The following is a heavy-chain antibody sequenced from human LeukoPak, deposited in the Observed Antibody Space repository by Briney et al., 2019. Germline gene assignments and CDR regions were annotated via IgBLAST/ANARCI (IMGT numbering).Heavy chain of an antibody. D-gene: IGHD3-9*01. CDR3: ARDHRTRGYFDWSPHLDY. Sequence: ASVKVSSKASGYTFTNSYIHWVRQAPGQVLEWMGLINPNSGGTNYAQKFQGRVTMTRDTSISTAYMEVSRLTSDDTAVYYCARDHRTRGYFDWSPHLDYWGQGTLVTVSS. V-gene: IGHV1-2*02. CDR2: INPNSGGT. CDR1: GYTFTNSY. J-gene: IGHJ4*02.